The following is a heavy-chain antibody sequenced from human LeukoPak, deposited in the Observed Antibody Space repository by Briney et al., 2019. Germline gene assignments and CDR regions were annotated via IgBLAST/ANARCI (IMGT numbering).Heavy chain of an antibody. CDR3: AKVSTPDYANKWLDA. V-gene: IGHV3-53*05. D-gene: IGHD4-17*01. CDR2: IDRGGSK. Sequence: GGSLRLSCAASGFTVTSNYMNWVRQAPGKGLEWVSVIDRGGSKYYADSVKGRFTISRDYSKNTLFLQLNSLRPEDTAVYYCAKVSTPDYANKWLDAWGQGTLVTVSS. CDR1: GFTVTSNY. J-gene: IGHJ5*02.